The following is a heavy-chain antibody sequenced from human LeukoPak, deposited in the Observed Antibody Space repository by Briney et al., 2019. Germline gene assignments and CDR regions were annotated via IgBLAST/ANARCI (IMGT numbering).Heavy chain of an antibody. Sequence: ASVKVSCKASGGTFSSYAISWVRQAPGQGPEWMGRIIPVLGRPNYAQKFQGRVTITADRSTGTAYMELSSLRSEDTAVYYCATDAFSSSFADWGQGTLVTVSS. D-gene: IGHD6-6*01. CDR2: IIPVLGRP. CDR1: GGTFSSYA. J-gene: IGHJ4*02. CDR3: ATDAFSSSFAD. V-gene: IGHV1-69*04.